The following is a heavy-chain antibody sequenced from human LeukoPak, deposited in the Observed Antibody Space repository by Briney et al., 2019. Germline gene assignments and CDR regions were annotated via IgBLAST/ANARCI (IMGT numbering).Heavy chain of an antibody. CDR3: ARRKTFFWYFDY. CDR1: GYSIGSGYS. V-gene: IGHV4-38-2*01. CDR2: IYSGGST. Sequence: PSQSLSLTRAVSGYSIGSGYSWDWIRRAPGKRLEWIGNIYSGGSTSYTPCLKSPATISVDTSKNQFSLSLNPVTAADTAVYYCARRKTFFWYFDYWPQGTLVSV. D-gene: IGHD2/OR15-2a*01. J-gene: IGHJ4*02.